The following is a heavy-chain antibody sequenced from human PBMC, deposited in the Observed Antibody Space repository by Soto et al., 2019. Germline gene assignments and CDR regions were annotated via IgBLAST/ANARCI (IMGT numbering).Heavy chain of an antibody. CDR1: GGSISSYY. J-gene: IGHJ6*03. D-gene: IGHD3-10*01. V-gene: IGHV4-59*08. CDR2: IYYSGST. CDR3: ARQSGLYYYYYYMDV. Sequence: ETLSLTCTVSGGSISSYYWSWIRQPPGKGLEWIGYIYYSGSTNYNPSLKSRVTISVDTSKNQFSLKLSSVTAADTAVYYCARQSGLYYYYYYMDVWGKGTTVTVSS.